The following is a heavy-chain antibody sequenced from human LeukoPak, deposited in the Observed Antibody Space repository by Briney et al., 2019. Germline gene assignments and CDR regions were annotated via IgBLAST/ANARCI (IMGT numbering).Heavy chain of an antibody. Sequence: GGSLRLSCAASGFTFSSYSMNWVRQAPGKGLEWVSYISSSSSYIYYADSVKGRFTISRDNAKNSLYLQMNSLRAEDTAVYYCARGYCSSTSCNQYYYYGMDVWGKGTTVTVSS. CDR2: ISSSSSYI. J-gene: IGHJ6*04. D-gene: IGHD2-2*01. CDR1: GFTFSSYS. V-gene: IGHV3-21*06. CDR3: ARGYCSSTSCNQYYYYGMDV.